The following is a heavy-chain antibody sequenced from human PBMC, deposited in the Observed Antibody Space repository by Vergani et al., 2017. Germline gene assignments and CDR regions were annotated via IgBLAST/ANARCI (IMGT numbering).Heavy chain of an antibody. CDR2: LNSDGSST. CDR3: ARDLLPNYDFWSGYSHAYYYYYGMDV. CDR1: GFTFSSYW. J-gene: IGHJ6*02. D-gene: IGHD3-3*01. V-gene: IGHV3-74*01. Sequence: EVQLVESGGGLVQPGGSLRLSCAASGFTFSSYWMHWVRQAPGKGLVWVSRLNSDGSSTSYAVSVKGRFTISRDNAKNTLYLQMNSLRAEDTAVYYCARDLLPNYDFWSGYSHAYYYYYGMDVWGQGTTVTVSS.